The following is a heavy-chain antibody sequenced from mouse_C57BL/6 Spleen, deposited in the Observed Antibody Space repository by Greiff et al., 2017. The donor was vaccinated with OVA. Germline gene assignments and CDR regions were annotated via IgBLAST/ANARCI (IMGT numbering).Heavy chain of an antibody. Sequence: QVQLQQSGAELVKPGASVKLSCKASGYTFTSYWMQWVKQRPGQGLEWIGEIDPSDSYTNYNQKFKGKATLTVDTSSSTAYMQLSSLTSEDSAVYYCARNYYDYDGDYWGQGTTLTVSS. D-gene: IGHD2-4*01. CDR3: ARNYYDYDGDY. CDR1: GYTFTSYW. CDR2: IDPSDSYT. V-gene: IGHV1-50*01. J-gene: IGHJ2*01.